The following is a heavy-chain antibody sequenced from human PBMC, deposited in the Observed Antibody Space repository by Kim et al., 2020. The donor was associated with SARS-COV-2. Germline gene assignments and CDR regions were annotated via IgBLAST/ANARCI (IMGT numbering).Heavy chain of an antibody. J-gene: IGHJ6*02. D-gene: IGHD6-6*01. CDR3: AREGQLVDYYYYGMDV. V-gene: IGHV3-11*05. Sequence: SVKGRFTISRDNAKNSLYLQMNSLRAEDTAVYYCAREGQLVDYYYYGMDVWGQGTTVTVSS.